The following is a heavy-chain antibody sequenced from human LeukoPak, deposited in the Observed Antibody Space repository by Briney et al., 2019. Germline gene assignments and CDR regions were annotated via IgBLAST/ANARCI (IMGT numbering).Heavy chain of an antibody. V-gene: IGHV4-39*07. CDR3: ARGLVVAAALNY. J-gene: IGHJ4*02. CDR1: GGSISSSSYY. D-gene: IGHD2-15*01. CDR2: IYYSGST. Sequence: SETLSLTCTVSGGSISSSSYYWGWIRQPPGKGLEWIGSIYYSGSTYYNPSLKSRVTISVDTSKNQFSLKLSSVTAADTAVYYCARGLVVAAALNYWGQGTLVTVSS.